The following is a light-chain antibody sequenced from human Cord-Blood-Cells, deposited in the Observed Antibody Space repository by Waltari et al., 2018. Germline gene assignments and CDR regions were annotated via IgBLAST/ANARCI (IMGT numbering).Light chain of an antibody. V-gene: IGLV2-23*01. Sequence: QSALTQPASVSGSPGQWITISCTGTSSDVGSYNLVSWYQQHPGKAPKLRIYEGSKRPSGVSNRFSGSKSGNTASLTISGLQAEDEADYYCCSYAGSSTWVFGGGTKLTVL. CDR2: EGS. CDR3: CSYAGSSTWV. CDR1: SSDVGSYNL. J-gene: IGLJ3*02.